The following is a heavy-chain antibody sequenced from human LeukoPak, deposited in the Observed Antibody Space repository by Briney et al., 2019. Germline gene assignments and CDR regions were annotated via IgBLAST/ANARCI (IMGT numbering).Heavy chain of an antibody. CDR3: ARTDGYYGMDV. CDR1: GFTFSNYE. V-gene: IGHV3-21*01. D-gene: IGHD5-24*01. CDR2: ITSSSSYT. Sequence: PGGSLRLSCAASGFTFSNYEMSWVRQAPGKGLEWVSYITSSSSYTYYADSVKGRFTISRDNAKNSLYLQMNSLTAEDTAVYYCARTDGYYGMDVWGQGTTVTVSS. J-gene: IGHJ6*02.